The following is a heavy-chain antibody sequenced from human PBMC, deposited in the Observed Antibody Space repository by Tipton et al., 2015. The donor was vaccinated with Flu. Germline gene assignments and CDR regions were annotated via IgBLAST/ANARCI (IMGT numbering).Heavy chain of an antibody. Sequence: SLRLSCATSGFTFGHYGMHWVRQAPGKGLEWLTFIWYDGSKESYADSVKGRFTISRDNSKNTLYLQMNSLRAEDTAVYYCARGTQFLEGLFTYWGQGTPVTISS. J-gene: IGHJ4*02. D-gene: IGHD3-3*01. CDR1: GFTFGHYG. CDR2: IWYDGSKE. CDR3: ARGTQFLEGLFTY. V-gene: IGHV3-33*01.